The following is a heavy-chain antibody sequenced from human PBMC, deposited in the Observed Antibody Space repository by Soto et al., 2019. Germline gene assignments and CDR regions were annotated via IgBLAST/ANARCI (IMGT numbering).Heavy chain of an antibody. V-gene: IGHV1-69*01. CDR2: IIPIFGTA. D-gene: IGHD2-15*01. CDR3: ARSQGGSSSLDIYYYYYYGMDV. J-gene: IGHJ6*02. CDR1: GGTFSSYA. Sequence: QVQLVQSGAEVKKPGSSVKVSCKAPGGTFSSYAISWVRQAPGQGLEWMGGIIPIFGTAKYAQKFQGRVTIPADESTSTVYMELSSLRSEDTAVYYCARSQGGSSSLDIYYYYYYGMDVWGQGTTVTVSS.